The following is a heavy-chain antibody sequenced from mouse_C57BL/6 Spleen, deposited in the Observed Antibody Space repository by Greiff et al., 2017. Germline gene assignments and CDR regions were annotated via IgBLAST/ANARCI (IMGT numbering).Heavy chain of an antibody. V-gene: IGHV1-72*01. Sequence: VQLQQPGAELVKPGASVKLSCKASGYTFTSYWMHWVKQRPGRGLEWIGRIDPNSGGTKYNEKFKSKATLTVDKPSSTAYMQLSSLTSEDSAVXYGARCGGSRPQHAMHSWGQGTSVTAFS. D-gene: IGHD1-1*01. J-gene: IGHJ4*01. CDR2: IDPNSGGT. CDR1: GYTFTSYW. CDR3: ARCGGSRPQHAMHS.